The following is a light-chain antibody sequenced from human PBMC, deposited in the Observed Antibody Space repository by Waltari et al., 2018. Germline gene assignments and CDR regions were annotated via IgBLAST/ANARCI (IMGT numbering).Light chain of an antibody. CDR1: SSDVGGYNY. J-gene: IGLJ1*01. V-gene: IGLV2-14*03. CDR3: TSYTTSDSYV. CDR2: DVS. Sequence: QSALTQPASVSGSPGQSITLSCAGTSSDVGGYNYVPWYQQHPGKAPRLIIYDVSNRPSGVSNHFSGSKSGNSASLTISGLQAEDEADYYCTSYTTSDSYVFGTGTKVTVL.